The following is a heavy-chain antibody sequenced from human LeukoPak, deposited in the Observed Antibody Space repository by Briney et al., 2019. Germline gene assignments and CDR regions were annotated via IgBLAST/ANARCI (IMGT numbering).Heavy chain of an antibody. CDR3: AKDGAAAGYYYYYYMDV. CDR1: GFTFSSYA. Sequence: PGGSLRLSCAASGFTFSSYAMHWVRQAPGKGLEYVSAISSNGGSTYYANSVKGRFTISRDNSKNTLYLQMNSLRAEDTAVYYCAKDGAAAGYYYYYYMDVWGKGTTVTVSS. V-gene: IGHV3-64*01. J-gene: IGHJ6*03. D-gene: IGHD6-13*01. CDR2: ISSNGGST.